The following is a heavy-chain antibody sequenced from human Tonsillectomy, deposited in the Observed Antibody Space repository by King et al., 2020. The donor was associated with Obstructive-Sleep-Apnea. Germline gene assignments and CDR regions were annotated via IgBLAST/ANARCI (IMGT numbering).Heavy chain of an antibody. CDR2: SYYRGGT. V-gene: IGHV4-59*08. Sequence: QLQESGPGLVKPSETLSLTCTVSGGSISSYYWSWIRQPPGKGLEWVGYSYYRGGTNNNPSLKSRVTISVIMTKNQSSLMLSSVTAADTAGYYCARHDRSSLRYYFDYWGQGTLVTVSS. CDR3: ARHDRSSLRYYFDY. D-gene: IGHD6-6*01. J-gene: IGHJ4*02. CDR1: GGSISSYY.